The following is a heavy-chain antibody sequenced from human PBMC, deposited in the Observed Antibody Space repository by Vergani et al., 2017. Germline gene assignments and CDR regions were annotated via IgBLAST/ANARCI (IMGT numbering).Heavy chain of an antibody. CDR3: AKDATYYDFWSGPGGIDY. V-gene: IGHV3-23*01. CDR1: GFTFSSYA. CDR2: ISGSGGST. Sequence: GGSLRLSCAASGFTFSSYAMSWVRQAPGKGLEWVSAISGSGGSTYYADSVKGRFTISRDNSKNTLYLQRNSLRAEDTAVYYCAKDATYYDFWSGPGGIDYWGQGTLVTVSS. J-gene: IGHJ4*02. D-gene: IGHD3-3*01.